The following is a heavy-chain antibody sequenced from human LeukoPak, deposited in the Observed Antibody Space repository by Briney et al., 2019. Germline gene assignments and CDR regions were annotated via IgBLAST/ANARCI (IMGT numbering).Heavy chain of an antibody. D-gene: IGHD1-26*01. Sequence: SETLSLTCAVSGASISSSPWCSWVRQPPGKGLEWIGTIYHDGNTDYNPSLKSRVTISIDKSRNQLSLKLTSVTAADTAVYYCARSGAGGATPFDYWGQGTLVTVSS. CDR1: GASISSSPW. J-gene: IGHJ4*02. CDR2: IYHDGNT. V-gene: IGHV4-4*02. CDR3: ARSGAGGATPFDY.